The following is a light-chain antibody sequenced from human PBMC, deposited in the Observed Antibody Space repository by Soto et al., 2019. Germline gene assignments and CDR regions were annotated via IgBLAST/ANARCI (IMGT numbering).Light chain of an antibody. J-gene: IGKJ5*01. CDR2: DAS. CDR1: QIISIY. Sequence: DIQMTHSPSSLSASVGDRLTITCRASQIISIYLNWYQQKPGKAPNLLIYDASSLESGVPSRFSGGGSGTDFTLTISSLQPEDFATYYCQQSYNIPRTFGQGTRLEIK. CDR3: QQSYNIPRT. V-gene: IGKV1-39*01.